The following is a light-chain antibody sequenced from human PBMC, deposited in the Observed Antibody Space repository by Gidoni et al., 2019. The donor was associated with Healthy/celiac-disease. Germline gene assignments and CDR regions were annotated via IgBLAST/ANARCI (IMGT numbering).Light chain of an antibody. CDR2: AAS. CDR3: QQSYSTPLT. J-gene: IGKJ4*01. V-gene: IGKV1-39*01. CDR1: QSISSY. Sequence: DIQMTQSPSSLSASVGDRVTITCRASQSISSYLNWYQQKQGKAPKLLIYAASSLQSGVPSRCSGSGCGTDFTLTIISLQPEDFATYYCQQSYSTPLTFGGGTKVEIK.